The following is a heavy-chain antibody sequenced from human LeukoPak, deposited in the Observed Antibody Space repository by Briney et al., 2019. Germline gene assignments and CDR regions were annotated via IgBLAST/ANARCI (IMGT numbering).Heavy chain of an antibody. V-gene: IGHV3-48*03. D-gene: IGHD2-21*02. CDR1: GFTFSSYE. CDR2: ISSSGSTI. Sequence: GGSLRLSCAASGFTFSSYEMNWVHQAPGKGLEWVSYISSSGSTIYYADSVKGRFTISRDNAKNSLYLQMNSLRAEDTAVYYCARDRLYCGGDCYQLDLWGRGTLVTVSS. CDR3: ARDRLYCGGDCYQLDL. J-gene: IGHJ2*01.